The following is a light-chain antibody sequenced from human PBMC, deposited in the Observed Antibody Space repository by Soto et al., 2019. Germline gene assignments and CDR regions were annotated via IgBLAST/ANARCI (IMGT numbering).Light chain of an antibody. CDR1: SSDVGGYNY. Sequence: QSVLTQPASVSGSPGQSITTSCTGTSSDVGGYNYVSWYQQHPGKAPKLMIYDVSNRPSGVSNRFSGSKSGNTASLTISGLQAEDEADYYCSSYTSSSFFGPGTKVTVL. J-gene: IGLJ1*01. V-gene: IGLV2-14*01. CDR2: DVS. CDR3: SSYTSSSF.